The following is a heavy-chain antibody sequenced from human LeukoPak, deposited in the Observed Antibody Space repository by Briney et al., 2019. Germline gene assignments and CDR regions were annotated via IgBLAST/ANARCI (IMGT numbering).Heavy chain of an antibody. Sequence: SVKVSCKASGGTFSSYAISWVRQAPGQGLEWMGRIIPILGIANYAQKFQGRVTMTTDTSTSTAYMELSSLGSEDTAVYYCARDTDDLDIWGQGTMVTVSS. CDR3: ARDTDDLDI. CDR2: IIPILGIA. V-gene: IGHV1-69*04. J-gene: IGHJ3*02. CDR1: GGTFSSYA.